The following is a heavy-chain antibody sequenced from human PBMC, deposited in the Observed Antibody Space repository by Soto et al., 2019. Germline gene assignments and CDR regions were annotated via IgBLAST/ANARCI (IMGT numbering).Heavy chain of an antibody. D-gene: IGHD3-3*01. V-gene: IGHV1-46*03. J-gene: IGHJ6*03. CDR1: GYTFTSYY. CDR2: INPSGGST. CDR3: ARRGHDTIFGVVITYYMDV. Sequence: ASVKVSCKASGYTFTSYYMHWVRQAPGQGLEWMGIINPSGGSTSYAQKFQGRVTMTRDTSTSTVYMELSSLRSEDTAVYYCARRGHDTIFGVVITYYMDVWGKGTTVTVSS.